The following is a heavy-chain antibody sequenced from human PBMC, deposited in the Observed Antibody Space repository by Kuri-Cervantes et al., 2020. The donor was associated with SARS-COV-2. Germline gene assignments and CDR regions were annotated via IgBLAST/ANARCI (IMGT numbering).Heavy chain of an antibody. V-gene: IGHV3-21*01. D-gene: IGHD3-3*01. CDR3: ARCDFWSGYYIDY. Sequence: GGSLRLSCAASGFTVSSNYMSWVRQAPGKGLEWVSSISSSSSYIYYADSVKGRFTISRDNAKNSLYLQMNSLRAEDTAVYYCARCDFWSGYYIDYWGQGTLVTVSS. J-gene: IGHJ4*02. CDR1: GFTVSSNY. CDR2: ISSSSSYI.